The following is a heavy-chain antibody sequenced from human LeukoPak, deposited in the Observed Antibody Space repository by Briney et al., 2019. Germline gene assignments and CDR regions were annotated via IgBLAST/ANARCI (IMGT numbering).Heavy chain of an antibody. CDR3: ASHMAVTGTKGFDY. CDR1: GGSITSHNW. CDR2: IHYGGNT. D-gene: IGHD6-19*01. J-gene: IGHJ4*02. V-gene: IGHV4-4*02. Sequence: SETLSLTCAVSGGSITSHNWWSWVRQPPGQGLEWIGEIHYGGNTNYNTSLKSRVTMSVDQSKSQFSLNVYSVTAADTAVYYCASHMAVTGTKGFDYWGQGTLVTVSA.